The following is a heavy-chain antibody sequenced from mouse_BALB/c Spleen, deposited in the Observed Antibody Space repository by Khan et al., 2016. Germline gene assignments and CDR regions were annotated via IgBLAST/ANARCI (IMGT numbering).Heavy chain of an antibody. J-gene: IGHJ4*01. CDR1: GFSLSTSGMG. V-gene: IGHV8-8*01. CDR3: ARIEGGRAMDY. CDR2: IWWDDDK. D-gene: IGHD3-3*01. Sequence: QVTLKESGPGILQPSQTLSLTCSFSGFSLSTSGMGVGWLRQPSGKGLEWLAHIWWDDDKRYNPALKSRPTISKDTSSNQVFLKIASVDTADTATYYCARIEGGRAMDYWGQGTSVTVSS.